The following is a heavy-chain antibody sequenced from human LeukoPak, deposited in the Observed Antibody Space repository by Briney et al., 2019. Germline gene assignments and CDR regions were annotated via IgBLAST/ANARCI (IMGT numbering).Heavy chain of an antibody. CDR3: ARTDSGYDPVFDY. CDR1: GGSISSYY. J-gene: IGHJ4*02. CDR2: IYYSGST. Sequence: SETLSLTCTVSGGSISSYYWSWIRQPQGKGLEWIGYIYYSGSTNYNPSLKSRVTISVDTSKNQFSLKLSSVTAADTAVYYCARTDSGYDPVFDYWGQGTLVTVSS. D-gene: IGHD5-12*01. V-gene: IGHV4-59*08.